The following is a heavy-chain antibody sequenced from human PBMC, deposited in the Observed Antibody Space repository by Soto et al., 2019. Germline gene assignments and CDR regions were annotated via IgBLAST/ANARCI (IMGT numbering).Heavy chain of an antibody. CDR1: GFTFSKYA. V-gene: IGHV3-23*01. D-gene: IGHD3-10*01. J-gene: IGHJ6*02. Sequence: PGGSLRLSCAASGFTFSKYAMTWARQAPGKGLEWVSAISSNGAGTYYVDSVKGRFTVSRDNSKNTLYLQMNSLRVEDTAVYYCARALGTSYGSGRSYYYYYYGMDVWGQGTTVTVSS. CDR2: ISSNGAGT. CDR3: ARALGTSYGSGRSYYYYYYGMDV.